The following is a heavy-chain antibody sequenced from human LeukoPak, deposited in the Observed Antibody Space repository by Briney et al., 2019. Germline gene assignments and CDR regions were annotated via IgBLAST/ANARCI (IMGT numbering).Heavy chain of an antibody. V-gene: IGHV3-48*02. CDR1: GFTFSSYA. Sequence: PGGSLRLSCAASGFTFSSYAMNWVRQAPGKGLEWVSYISSSSSTIYYADSVKGRFTISRDNAKNSLYLQMNSLRDEDTAVYYCAREGGWYGGGYFDYWGQGTLVTVSS. CDR2: ISSSSSTI. CDR3: AREGGWYGGGYFDY. D-gene: IGHD6-19*01. J-gene: IGHJ4*02.